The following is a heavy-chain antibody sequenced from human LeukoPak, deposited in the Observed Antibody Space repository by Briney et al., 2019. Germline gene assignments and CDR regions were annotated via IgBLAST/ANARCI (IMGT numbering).Heavy chain of an antibody. Sequence: SETLSLTCTVSGGSISSYFWSWIRQPPGKGLEGIGYIYYSGSPNHNPSLKSRVTISVDTSKNQFSLKLSSVTAADTAVYYCARVGSNDAFDIWGQGTMVTVSS. J-gene: IGHJ3*02. CDR1: GGSISSYF. CDR2: IYYSGSP. D-gene: IGHD3-16*01. V-gene: IGHV4-59*01. CDR3: ARVGSNDAFDI.